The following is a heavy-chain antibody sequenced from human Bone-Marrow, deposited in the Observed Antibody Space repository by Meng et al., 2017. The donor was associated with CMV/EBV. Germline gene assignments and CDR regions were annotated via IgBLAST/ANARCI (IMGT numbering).Heavy chain of an antibody. CDR3: ANNFWRGYYDY. D-gene: IGHD3-3*01. V-gene: IGHV3-23*01. CDR2: ISGSGGST. Sequence: GESLKISCAASGFTFSSYSMNWVRQAPGKGLEWVSAISGSGGSTYYADSVKGRFTISRDNSKNTLYLQMNSLRAEDTAVYYCANNFWRGYYDYWGQGTLVTVSS. CDR1: GFTFSSYS. J-gene: IGHJ4*02.